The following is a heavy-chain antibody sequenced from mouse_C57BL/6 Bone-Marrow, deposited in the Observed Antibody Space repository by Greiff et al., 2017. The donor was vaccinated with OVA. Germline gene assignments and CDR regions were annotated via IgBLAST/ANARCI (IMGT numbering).Heavy chain of an antibody. D-gene: IGHD2-3*01. CDR1: GYTFTSYW. V-gene: IGHV1-72*01. CDR2: IDPNSGGT. Sequence: QVQLQQPGAELVKPGASVKLSCKASGYTFTSYWMHWVKQRPGRGLEWIGGIDPNSGGTKYNEKFKSKATLTVDKPSSTAYMQLSSLTSEDSAVYYCARSGYYVDWYFDVWGTGTTVTVSS. CDR3: ARSGYYVDWYFDV. J-gene: IGHJ1*03.